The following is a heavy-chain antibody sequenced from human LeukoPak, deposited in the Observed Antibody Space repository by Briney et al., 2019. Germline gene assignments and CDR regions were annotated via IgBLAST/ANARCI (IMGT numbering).Heavy chain of an antibody. Sequence: SETLSLTCTVSGYSISSNYYWGWIRQPPGKGLEWIGSIYHSGSTYFNPSLKSRVTISVDTSKNQFSLKLSSVTAADTAVYYCARDPLGVLGIYGMDVWGQGTTVTVSS. CDR2: IYHSGST. CDR1: GYSISSNYY. D-gene: IGHD7-27*01. J-gene: IGHJ6*02. V-gene: IGHV4-38-2*02. CDR3: ARDPLGVLGIYGMDV.